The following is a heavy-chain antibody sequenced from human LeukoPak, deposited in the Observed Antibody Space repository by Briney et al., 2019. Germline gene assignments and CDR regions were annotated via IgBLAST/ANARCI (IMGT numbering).Heavy chain of an antibody. CDR3: AKDFGEYCYGSGSFGN. J-gene: IGHJ4*02. Sequence: GGSLRLSCAASGFTFSSYGMHWVRQAPGKGLEWVAFIRYDGSNKYYADSVKGRFTISRDNSKNTLYLQMNSLRPEDTAVYYCAKDFGEYCYGSGSFGNWGQGTLVTVSS. CDR2: IRYDGSNK. D-gene: IGHD3-10*01. V-gene: IGHV3-30*02. CDR1: GFTFSSYG.